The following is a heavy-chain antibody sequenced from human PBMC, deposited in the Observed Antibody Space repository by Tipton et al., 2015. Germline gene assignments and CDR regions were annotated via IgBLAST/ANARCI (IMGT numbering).Heavy chain of an antibody. Sequence: TLSLTCTVSGVSIRSGGYSWNWIRQHPGKGLEWIGYIYYSGSTYYNPSLKSRVTISVDTSKNQFSLRLSPVTAADTTVYYCAREGPVENKAITMVRGAAPSDYWGQGILVTVPS. CDR1: GVSIRSGGYS. CDR3: AREGPVENKAITMVRGAAPSDY. V-gene: IGHV4-31*03. J-gene: IGHJ4*02. D-gene: IGHD3-10*01. CDR2: IYYSGST.